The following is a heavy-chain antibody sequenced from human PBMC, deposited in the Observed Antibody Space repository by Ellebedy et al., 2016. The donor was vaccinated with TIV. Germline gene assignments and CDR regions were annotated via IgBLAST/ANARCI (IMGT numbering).Heavy chain of an antibody. V-gene: IGHV3-7*03. J-gene: IGHJ4*02. CDR1: GFTFSSYA. D-gene: IGHD6-19*01. CDR2: INQYGSEK. CDR3: AKGRGGGSDSSAPRYYFDS. Sequence: GESLKISCAASGFTFSSYAMSWVRQAPGKGLEWVANINQYGSEKNYVDSVKGRFTISRDNAKNSLFLQMNSLRAEDTAVYYCAKGRGGGSDSSAPRYYFDSWGLGTLVTVSS.